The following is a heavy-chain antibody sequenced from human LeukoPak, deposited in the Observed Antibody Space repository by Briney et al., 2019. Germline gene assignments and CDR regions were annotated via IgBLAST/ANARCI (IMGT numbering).Heavy chain of an antibody. CDR1: GGSTSSNY. Sequence: SETLSLTCTVSGGSTSSNYWSWIRQPPGKGLEWIGYIYSTASTNYNPSLRSRVSMSIDASKNQFYLKLSSVTAADTAVYYCATRAGYGYMDVWGKGTTVTVSS. J-gene: IGHJ6*03. CDR2: IYSTAST. V-gene: IGHV4-4*09. CDR3: ATRAGYGYMDV. D-gene: IGHD5-24*01.